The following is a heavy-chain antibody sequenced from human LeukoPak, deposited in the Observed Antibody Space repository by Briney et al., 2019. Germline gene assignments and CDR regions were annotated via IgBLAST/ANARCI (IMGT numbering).Heavy chain of an antibody. D-gene: IGHD6-13*01. CDR1: GFTFSSYG. Sequence: SGRSLRLSCAASGFTFSSYGMHWVRQAPGKGLEWVAVIWYDGSNKYYADSVKGQFTISRDNSKNTLYLQMNSLRAEDTAVYYCAREIAAAAPLDYWGQGTLVTVSS. V-gene: IGHV3-33*01. CDR3: AREIAAAAPLDY. CDR2: IWYDGSNK. J-gene: IGHJ4*02.